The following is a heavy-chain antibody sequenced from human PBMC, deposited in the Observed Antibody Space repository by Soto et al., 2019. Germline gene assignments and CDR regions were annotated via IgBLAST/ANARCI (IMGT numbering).Heavy chain of an antibody. D-gene: IGHD3-22*01. V-gene: IGHV3-23*01. CDR2: ISGGGGST. CDR1: GFSFNIFA. J-gene: IGHJ4*02. CDR3: AKDPTSYDSSAQFDS. Sequence: GGSLRLSCAASGFSFNIFAMNWVRQAPGQGLEWVSGISGGGGSTYYADSVKGRFTISRDNSNNTLYLQMNSLRAEDTAVYYYAKDPTSYDSSAQFDSWGQGTPVTVSS.